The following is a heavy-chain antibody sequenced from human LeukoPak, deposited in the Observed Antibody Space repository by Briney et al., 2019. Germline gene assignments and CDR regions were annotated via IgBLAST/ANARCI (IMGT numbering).Heavy chain of an antibody. V-gene: IGHV3-48*01. CDR2: ISSDGTTI. Sequence: PGGSLRLSCAASGFTFRSYAMNWVRQAPGKGLEWLSYISSDGTTIYYADSVKGRITISRDNARKSLYLRVNSLRAEDTAVYYCVPQKGYGGNPLEYWGQGPLVTVST. CDR3: VPQKGYGGNPLEY. D-gene: IGHD4-23*01. J-gene: IGHJ4*02. CDR1: GFTFRSYA.